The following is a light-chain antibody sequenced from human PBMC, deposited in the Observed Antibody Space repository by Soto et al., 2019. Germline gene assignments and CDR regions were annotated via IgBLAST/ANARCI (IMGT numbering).Light chain of an antibody. CDR3: QQYSSYSNT. Sequence: DIQMTQSPSTLSASVGDRVTITCRASQSISSRLAWYQQKPGKAPKLLIYDASNLQSGVPSRFSGSGSGIEFTLTISSLQPDDFATYYCQQYSSYSNTFGQGTKVDIK. CDR2: DAS. J-gene: IGKJ2*01. V-gene: IGKV1-5*01. CDR1: QSISSR.